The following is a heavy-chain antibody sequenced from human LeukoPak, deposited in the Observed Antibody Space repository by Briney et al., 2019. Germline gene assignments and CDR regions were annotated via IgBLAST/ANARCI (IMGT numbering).Heavy chain of an antibody. CDR2: ISSSSGTI. V-gene: IGHV3-48*02. CDR1: GFTVSSNY. CDR3: ARDIGLTIDY. D-gene: IGHD3-9*01. J-gene: IGHJ4*02. Sequence: GGSLRLSCAASGFTVSSNYMNWVRRAPGKGLQWVSYISSSSGTIYYADSVKGRFTISRDNAKKSLYLQMNSLRDEDTAVYFCARDIGLTIDYWGQGTLVTVSS.